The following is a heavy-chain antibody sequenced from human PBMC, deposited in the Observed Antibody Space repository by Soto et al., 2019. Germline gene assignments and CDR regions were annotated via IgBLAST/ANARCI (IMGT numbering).Heavy chain of an antibody. D-gene: IGHD6-6*01. Sequence: SETLSLTCTVSGGSISSSSYYWGWIRQPPGKGLEWIGSIYYSGSTYYNPSLKSRVTISVDTSKNQFSLKLSSVTAADTAVYYCARLPASISSSSTTNNWFDPWGQGTLVTVSS. J-gene: IGHJ5*02. CDR1: GGSISSSSYY. V-gene: IGHV4-39*01. CDR2: IYYSGST. CDR3: ARLPASISSSSTTNNWFDP.